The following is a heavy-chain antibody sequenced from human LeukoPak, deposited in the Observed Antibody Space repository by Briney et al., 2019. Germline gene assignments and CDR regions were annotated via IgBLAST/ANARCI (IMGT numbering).Heavy chain of an antibody. J-gene: IGHJ4*02. D-gene: IGHD3-3*01. CDR3: AEYFATSFDFWSGYYVDY. Sequence: GGSLRLSCAASGFTFSSYAMSWVRQAPGKGLEWVSAISGSGGSTYYADSVKGRFTISRDNSKNTLYLQMNSLRAEDTAVYYCAEYFATSFDFWSGYYVDYWGQGTLVTVSS. V-gene: IGHV3-23*01. CDR2: ISGSGGST. CDR1: GFTFSSYA.